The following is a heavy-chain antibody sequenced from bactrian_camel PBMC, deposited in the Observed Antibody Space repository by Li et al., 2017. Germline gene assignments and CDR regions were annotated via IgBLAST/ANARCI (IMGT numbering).Heavy chain of an antibody. V-gene: IGHV3S31*01. J-gene: IGHJ4*01. D-gene: IGHD4*01. Sequence: EVQLVESGGGSVQAGGSLKLSCAKSGATTGIYCMGWFRQIPGREREGVAFFATVRRVTYYPDRVKGRFTISQDNAKNTVYLQMNSLKPEDTALYYCATLVSHLATMIRLPDWGQGTQVTVS. CDR1: GATTGIYC. CDR2: FATVRRVT. CDR3: ATLVSHLATMIRLPD.